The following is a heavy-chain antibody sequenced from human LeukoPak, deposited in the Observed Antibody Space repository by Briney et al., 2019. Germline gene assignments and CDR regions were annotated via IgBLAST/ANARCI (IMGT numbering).Heavy chain of an antibody. Sequence: GASVKASYKAAGYTVTRYYMHSWRQSPGQGVGGRGGSSPNSGGTDYAQKFHGRGTITTYTSISTTYMDMSSLRSDDTAVYYCARVGFRVPAAMVLSYWGQGTLVTVSS. CDR1: GYTVTRYY. V-gene: IGHV1-2*02. D-gene: IGHD2-2*01. J-gene: IGHJ4*02. CDR3: ARVGFRVPAAMVLSY. CDR2: SSPNSGGT.